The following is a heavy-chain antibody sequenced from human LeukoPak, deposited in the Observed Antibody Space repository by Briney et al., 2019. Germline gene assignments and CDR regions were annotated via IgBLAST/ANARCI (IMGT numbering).Heavy chain of an antibody. CDR1: GFTLSNDA. D-gene: IGHD3-10*01. CDR2: IGSNGVST. CDR3: ARVLEAADQYYGLGSYLSPEDWYFAL. J-gene: IGHJ2*01. V-gene: IGHV3-64*02. Sequence: PGGSLRLSCAASGFTLSNDAMDSVRQGPGKGLECVSAIGSNGVSTYYAESVKGRFTVARDNSKNTLYLQMGSLRPDDMAVYYCARVLEAADQYYGLGSYLSPEDWYFALWGRGTLVTVSS.